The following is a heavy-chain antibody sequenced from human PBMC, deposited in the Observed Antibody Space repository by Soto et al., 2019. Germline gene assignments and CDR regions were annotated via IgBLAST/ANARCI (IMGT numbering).Heavy chain of an antibody. CDR1: GFTFRSYA. Sequence: GGSLRLSCAASGFTFRSYAMSWVREATGKGLEWVSAISGSGGRKYYADSVKGRFTISRDNSKNTLYLQMNSLSTEDTAVYYCAKSIQLWCNWGQGTLVTVSS. J-gene: IGHJ4*01. CDR3: AKSIQLWCN. D-gene: IGHD5-18*01. CDR2: ISGSGGRK. V-gene: IGHV3-23*01.